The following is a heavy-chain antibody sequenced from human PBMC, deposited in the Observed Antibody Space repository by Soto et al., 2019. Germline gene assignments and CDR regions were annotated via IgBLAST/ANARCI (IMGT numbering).Heavy chain of an antibody. CDR3: ASVGLTTDWFDP. D-gene: IGHD4-4*01. CDR1: GYTFTGYY. V-gene: IGHV1-2*04. Sequence: ASVKVSCKASGYTFTGYYMHWVRQAPGQGLEWMGWINPNSGGTNYAQKFQGWDTMTRDTSISTAYMELSRPRSDDTAVYYCASVGLTTDWFDPWSQGTLVTVSS. CDR2: INPNSGGT. J-gene: IGHJ5*02.